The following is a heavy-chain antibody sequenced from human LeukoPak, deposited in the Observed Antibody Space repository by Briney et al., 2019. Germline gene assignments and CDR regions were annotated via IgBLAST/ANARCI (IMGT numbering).Heavy chain of an antibody. CDR3: AKIEQWLVRPYFDY. D-gene: IGHD6-19*01. Sequence: GGSLRLSCAASGFTFSSYAMSWVRQAPGKGLEWVSAISGSGGSTYYADSVKGRFTIPRDNSKNTLYLQMNSLRAEDTAVYYCAKIEQWLVRPYFDYWGQGTLVTVSS. CDR2: ISGSGGST. V-gene: IGHV3-23*01. CDR1: GFTFSSYA. J-gene: IGHJ4*02.